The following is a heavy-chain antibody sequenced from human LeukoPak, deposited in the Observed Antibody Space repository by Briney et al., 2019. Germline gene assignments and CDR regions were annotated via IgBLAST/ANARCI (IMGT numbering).Heavy chain of an antibody. CDR2: IYYSGST. Sequence: SQTLSLTCTVSGGSISSGDYYWSWIRQPPGKGLEWIGYIYYSGSTYYNPSLKSRVTISVDTSKNQFSLKLSSVTAADTAVYYCAIHPGIAAAGREDAFDIWGQGTMVTVSS. V-gene: IGHV4-30-4*08. CDR3: AIHPGIAAAGREDAFDI. CDR1: GGSISSGDYY. D-gene: IGHD6-13*01. J-gene: IGHJ3*02.